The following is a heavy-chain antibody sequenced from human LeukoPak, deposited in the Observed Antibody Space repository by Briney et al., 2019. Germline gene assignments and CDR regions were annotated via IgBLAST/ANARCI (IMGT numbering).Heavy chain of an antibody. CDR3: ARHGSVVRGAFDY. D-gene: IGHD3-10*01. CDR1: GGSFSGYY. Sequence: SETLSLTCAVYGGSFSGYYWSWIRQPPGKGLEWIGEINHSGSTNYNPSLKSRVTISVDTSKNQFSLKLSSVTAADTAVYYCARHGSVVRGAFDYWGQGTLVTVSS. J-gene: IGHJ4*02. V-gene: IGHV4-34*01. CDR2: INHSGST.